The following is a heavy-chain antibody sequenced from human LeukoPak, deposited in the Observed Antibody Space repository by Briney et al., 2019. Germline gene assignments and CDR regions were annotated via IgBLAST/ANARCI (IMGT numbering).Heavy chain of an antibody. CDR2: IYYSGST. CDR1: GGSISSYY. V-gene: IGHV4-59*01. CDR3: ARVRRGGRFGVYYHYYGMDV. D-gene: IGHD3-10*01. J-gene: IGHJ6*02. Sequence: SETLSLTCTVSGGSISSYYWSWIRQPPGKGLEWIGYIYYSGSTNYNPSLKSRVTISVDTSKNQFSLKLSSVTAADTAVYYCARVRRGGRFGVYYHYYGMDVWGQGTTVTVSS.